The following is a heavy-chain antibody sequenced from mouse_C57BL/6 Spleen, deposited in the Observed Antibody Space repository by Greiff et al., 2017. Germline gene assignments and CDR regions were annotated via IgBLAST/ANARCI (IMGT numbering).Heavy chain of an antibody. D-gene: IGHD2-4*01. J-gene: IGHJ4*01. CDR1: GFTFTDYY. CDR3: ARYYDYDHYYAMDY. V-gene: IGHV7-3*01. CDR2: IRNKANGYTT. Sequence: DVQLQESGGGLVQPGGSLSLSCAASGFTFTDYYMSWVRQPPGKALEWLGFIRNKANGYTTEYSASVKGRFTISRDNSQSILYLQMNALRAEDSATYYCARYYDYDHYYAMDYWGQGTSVTVSS.